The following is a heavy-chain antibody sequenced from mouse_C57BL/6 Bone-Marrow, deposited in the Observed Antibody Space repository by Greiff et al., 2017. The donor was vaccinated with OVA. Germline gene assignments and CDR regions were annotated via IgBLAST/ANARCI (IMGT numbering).Heavy chain of an antibody. CDR3: ARVGGLWLRPYAMDY. CDR2: IYPGDGDT. J-gene: IGHJ4*01. Sequence: VKLMESGPELVKPGASVKISCKASGYAFSSSWMNWVKQRPGKGLEWIGRIYPGDGDTNYNGKFKGKATLTADKSSSTAYMQLSSLTSEDSAVYFCARVGGLWLRPYAMDYWGQGTSVTVSS. V-gene: IGHV1-82*01. D-gene: IGHD2-2*01. CDR1: GYAFSSSW.